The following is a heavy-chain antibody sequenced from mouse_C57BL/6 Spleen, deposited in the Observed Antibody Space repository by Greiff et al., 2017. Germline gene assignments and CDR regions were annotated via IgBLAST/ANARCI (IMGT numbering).Heavy chain of an antibody. D-gene: IGHD1-1*01. Sequence: QVQLQQPGAELVKPGASVKLSCKASGYTFTSYWMHWVKQRPGQGLEWIGMIHPNSGSTNYNEKFKSKATLTVDKSYSTAYMQLSSLTSEDSAVYYCARTLHITTVVDYWGQGTTLTVSS. J-gene: IGHJ2*01. CDR3: ARTLHITTVVDY. CDR2: IHPNSGST. V-gene: IGHV1-64*01. CDR1: GYTFTSYW.